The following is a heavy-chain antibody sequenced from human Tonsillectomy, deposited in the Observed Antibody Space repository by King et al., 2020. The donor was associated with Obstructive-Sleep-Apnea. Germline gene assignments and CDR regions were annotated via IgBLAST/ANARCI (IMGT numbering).Heavy chain of an antibody. CDR1: GFTFSNYW. J-gene: IGHJ4*02. Sequence: VQLVESGGGLVQPGGSLRLSCTVSGFTFSNYWMTWVRQAPGKGLEWVANIKQDGGEKYYVDSVKGRFTISRDNAKNSLYLQMHSLRAEDTAVYYCARDRPRDDYGDLHEVYWGQGTLVTVSS. V-gene: IGHV3-7*01. CDR3: ARDRPRDDYGDLHEVY. CDR2: IKQDGGEK. D-gene: IGHD4-17*01.